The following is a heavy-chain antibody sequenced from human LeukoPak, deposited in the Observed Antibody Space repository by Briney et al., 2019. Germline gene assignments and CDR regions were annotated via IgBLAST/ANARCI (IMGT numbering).Heavy chain of an antibody. D-gene: IGHD2/OR15-2a*01. CDR2: MHGSGSP. V-gene: IGHV4-59*02. CDR1: GASVRSDH. J-gene: IGHJ3*02. CDR3: ARDLSVNAFVI. Sequence: PTETLILTCTVSGASVRSDHRNWIRQSPGKGLEWIAYMHGSGSPNYNPSLASRLTLSVDATENLLSLKLTSVTAADTAVYFCARDLSVNAFVIWGQGTLVTVSS.